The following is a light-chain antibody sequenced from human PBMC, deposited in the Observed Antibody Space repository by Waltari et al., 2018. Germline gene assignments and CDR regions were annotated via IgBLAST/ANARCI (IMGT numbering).Light chain of an antibody. V-gene: IGLV3-1*01. CDR3: QAWDSSVV. Sequence: SYELTQPPSVSVSPGQTASITCSGDKLGDKYACWYQQKPGQSPGRVIYQDSKRPSGIPGRFSGSNSGNTATLTISGTQAMDEADYYCQAWDSSVVFGGGTKLTVL. CDR2: QDS. J-gene: IGLJ2*01. CDR1: KLGDKY.